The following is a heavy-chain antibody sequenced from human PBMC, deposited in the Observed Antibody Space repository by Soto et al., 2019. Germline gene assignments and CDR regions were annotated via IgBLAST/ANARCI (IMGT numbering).Heavy chain of an antibody. CDR3: ARGLSIAVAGTSPFDY. CDR2: INHSGST. D-gene: IGHD6-19*01. J-gene: IGHJ4*02. CDR1: GGSFSGYY. Sequence: QVQLQQWGAGLLKPSETLSLTCAVYGGSFSGYYWSWIRQPPGKGLEWIGEINHSGSTNYNPSLKCRVNISVDTSTNQFSLKLSSVTAADTAVYYSARGLSIAVAGTSPFDYWGQGTLVTVSS. V-gene: IGHV4-34*01.